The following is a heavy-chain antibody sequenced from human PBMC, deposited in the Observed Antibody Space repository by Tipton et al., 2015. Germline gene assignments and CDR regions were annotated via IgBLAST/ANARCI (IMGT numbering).Heavy chain of an antibody. CDR3: ARARGRHGGLFDS. J-gene: IGHJ4*02. CDR1: SDSISKYY. Sequence: LRLSCSVSSDSISKYYWSWIRQPPGKELEWIGYIQYSGSTNYNPSLKSRVTISLDTSTTQFSLKMSSVTASDTAVYYCARARGRHGGLFDSWGQGILVTVSS. CDR2: IQYSGST. V-gene: IGHV4-59*01. D-gene: IGHD4-23*01.